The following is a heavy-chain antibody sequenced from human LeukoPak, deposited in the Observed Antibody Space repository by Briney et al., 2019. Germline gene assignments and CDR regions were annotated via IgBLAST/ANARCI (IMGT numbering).Heavy chain of an antibody. J-gene: IGHJ4*02. CDR3: ARDGGKVGATGPFDF. D-gene: IGHD1-26*01. Sequence: GASVKVSCKASGYTFTGYYMHWVRQAPGQGLEWMGWIKTNSGGANYAQKFQGRVTMTRVTSINTDYMELSRLRSDDTAVYYCARDGGKVGATGPFDFWGQGTLVTVSS. CDR1: GYTFTGYY. CDR2: IKTNSGGA. V-gene: IGHV1-2*02.